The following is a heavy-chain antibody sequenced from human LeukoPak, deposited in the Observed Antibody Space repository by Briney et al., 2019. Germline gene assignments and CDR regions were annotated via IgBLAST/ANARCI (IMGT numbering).Heavy chain of an antibody. CDR2: ISGSGGST. CDR3: AKDSDWNFLGYFDC. CDR1: GFTFSNYA. D-gene: IGHD1-7*01. V-gene: IGHV3-23*01. J-gene: IGHJ4*02. Sequence: GGSLRLSCAASGFTFSNYAMSWVRQAPGKGLEWVSGISGSGGSTYYADSVKGRFTISRDNSKNTLYLHMNSLRAEDTAVHYCAKDSDWNFLGYFDCWGQGTLVTVSS.